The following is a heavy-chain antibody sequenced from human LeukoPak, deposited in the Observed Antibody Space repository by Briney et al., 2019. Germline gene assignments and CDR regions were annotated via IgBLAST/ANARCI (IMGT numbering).Heavy chain of an antibody. D-gene: IGHD3-3*01. V-gene: IGHV4-34*01. J-gene: IGHJ4*02. CDR1: GGSFSGYY. Sequence: PSETLSLTCAVYGGSFSGYYCSWIRQPPGKGLEWIGEINHSGSTNYNPSLTSRVTISVDTSTNQFSLKLSSVTAADTAVYYCARGFGFWSGSEWGQGTLVTVSA. CDR3: ARGFGFWSGSE. CDR2: INHSGST.